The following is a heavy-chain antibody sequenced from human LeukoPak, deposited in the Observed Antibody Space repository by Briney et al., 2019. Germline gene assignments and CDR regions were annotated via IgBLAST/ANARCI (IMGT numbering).Heavy chain of an antibody. V-gene: IGHV1-2*02. CDR1: GYTFTGYY. Sequence: ASVKVSCKASGYTFTGYYMHWVRQAPGQGLEWMGWINPNSGGTNYAQKFQGRVTMTRDTSISTAYMELSRPRSDDTAVYYCARVYVWGSQIDYWGQGTLVTVSS. CDR3: ARVYVWGSQIDY. D-gene: IGHD3-16*01. J-gene: IGHJ4*02. CDR2: INPNSGGT.